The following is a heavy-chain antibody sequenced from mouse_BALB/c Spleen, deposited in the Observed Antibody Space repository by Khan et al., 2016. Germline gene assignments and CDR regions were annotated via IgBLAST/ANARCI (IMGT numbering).Heavy chain of an antibody. Sequence: QIQLVQSGPELKKPGETVKISCKASGYTFTNYGMNWVKQAPGKGLKWIGWINTYTGEPTYADDFKGRFAFSLETSASTVYLQKNNLKTEDMATCFCARRSCNNHDMDYWGQGTSVTVSS. D-gene: IGHD1-3*01. J-gene: IGHJ4*01. CDR3: ARRSCNNHDMDY. V-gene: IGHV9-1*02. CDR1: GYTFTNYG. CDR2: INTYTGEP.